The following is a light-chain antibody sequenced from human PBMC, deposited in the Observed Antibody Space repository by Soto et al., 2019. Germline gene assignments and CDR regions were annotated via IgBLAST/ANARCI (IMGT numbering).Light chain of an antibody. Sequence: QSVLTQPPSASGSPGQSVTISCTGTSNDVGGYNYVSWYQQHPGKAPKLMIYEVNKRPSGVPDRFSGSKSGNTASLTISGLQAEDDADYYCTSYTTSFTYVFGTGTKVTVL. CDR3: TSYTTSFTYV. CDR2: EVN. V-gene: IGLV2-8*01. J-gene: IGLJ1*01. CDR1: SNDVGGYNY.